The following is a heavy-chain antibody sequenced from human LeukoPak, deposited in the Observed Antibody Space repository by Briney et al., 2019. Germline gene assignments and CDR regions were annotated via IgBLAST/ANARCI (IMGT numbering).Heavy chain of an antibody. CDR2: INSDGRRP. CDR3: AKGVEVRPGNIGVYYYYYVDG. J-gene: IGHJ6*03. D-gene: IGHD3-16*01. CDR1: GFTINNYW. Sequence: GGSLRLSCAASGFTINNYWMHWVRQAPGKGLVWVSRINSDGRRPDYADSVKGRFTISRDNAKNTLYLQMNSLRPDDTAVYYCAKGVEVRPGNIGVYYYYYVDGWGRGTTVNGSS. V-gene: IGHV3-74*01.